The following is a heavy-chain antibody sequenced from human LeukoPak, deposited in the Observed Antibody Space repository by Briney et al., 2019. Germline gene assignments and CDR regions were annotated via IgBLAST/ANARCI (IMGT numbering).Heavy chain of an antibody. CDR3: ATTYYDFWSGYLLRFDP. V-gene: IGHV4-39*01. CDR2: IYYSGST. CDR1: GGSISSSSYY. Sequence: PSETLSLTCTVSGGSISSSSYYWGWIRQPPGKGLEWTGSIYYSGSTYYNPSLKSRVTISVDTSKNQFSLKLSSVTAADTAVYYCATTYYDFWSGYLLRFDPWGQGTLVTVSS. D-gene: IGHD3-3*01. J-gene: IGHJ5*02.